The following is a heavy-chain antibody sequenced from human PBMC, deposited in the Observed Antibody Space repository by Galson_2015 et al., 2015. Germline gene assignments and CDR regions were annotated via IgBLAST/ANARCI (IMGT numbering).Heavy chain of an antibody. V-gene: IGHV3-33*01. CDR2: IWYDGNNK. CDR1: GFSFSTYG. Sequence: SLRLSCAASGFSFSTYGMHWVRQAPGKGLEWVAVIWYDGNNKYYADSVKGRFTISRDNSKNTLYLQMNSLRAEDTAVYYCARPIYSSGWDWYFDLSGRGSLVTVSS. D-gene: IGHD6-19*01. CDR3: ARPIYSSGWDWYFDL. J-gene: IGHJ2*01.